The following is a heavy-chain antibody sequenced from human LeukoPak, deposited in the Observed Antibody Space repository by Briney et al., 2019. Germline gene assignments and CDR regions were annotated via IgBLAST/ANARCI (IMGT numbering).Heavy chain of an antibody. Sequence: GGSLRLSCAASGFTFNIYAMNWVRQAPGKGLEWISLVSSNGVNTYYADSVKGRFTISRDNSKYTVSLQMNSLRGEDTAVYYCARDPGVGATFYYFDYWGQGTLVTVSS. D-gene: IGHD1-26*01. CDR2: VSSNGVNT. V-gene: IGHV3-23*01. CDR1: GFTFNIYA. J-gene: IGHJ4*02. CDR3: ARDPGVGATFYYFDY.